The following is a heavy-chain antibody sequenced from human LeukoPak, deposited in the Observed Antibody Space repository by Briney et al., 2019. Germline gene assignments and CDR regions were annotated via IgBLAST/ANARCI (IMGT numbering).Heavy chain of an antibody. CDR2: IYYSGST. CDR3: AKQAEGYSSSWYEV. J-gene: IGHJ4*02. D-gene: IGHD6-13*01. CDR1: GGSISSSSYY. V-gene: IGHV4-39*01. Sequence: SETLSLTCTVSGGSISSSSYYWGWIRQPLGKGLEWIGSIYYSGSTYYNPSLKSRVTISVDTSKNQFSLKLSSVTTADTAVYYCAKQAEGYSSSWYEVWGQGTLVTVSS.